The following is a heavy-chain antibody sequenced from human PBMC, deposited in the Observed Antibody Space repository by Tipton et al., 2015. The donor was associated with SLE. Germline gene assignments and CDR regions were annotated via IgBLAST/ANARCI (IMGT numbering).Heavy chain of an antibody. V-gene: IGHV4-39*07. Sequence: LRLSCTVSGGSIGSSSYYWGWIRQPPGKGLEWIGSIYYSGSTYYNPSLKSRVTISVDTSKNQFSLNLSSVTAADTAVYYCARVGLVAPAAISSGVDYWGQGTLVTVSS. D-gene: IGHD2-2*02. CDR3: ARVGLVAPAAISSGVDY. J-gene: IGHJ4*02. CDR1: GGSIGSSSYY. CDR2: IYYSGST.